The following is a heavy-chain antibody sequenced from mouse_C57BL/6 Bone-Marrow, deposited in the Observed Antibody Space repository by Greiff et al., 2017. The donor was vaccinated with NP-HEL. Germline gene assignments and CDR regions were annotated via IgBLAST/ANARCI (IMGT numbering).Heavy chain of an antibody. CDR3: ARGGLYGNYGAMDY. D-gene: IGHD2-1*01. J-gene: IGHJ4*01. CDR2: INPNYGTT. CDR1: GYSFTDYN. V-gene: IGHV1-39*01. Sequence: VQLKESGPELVKPGASVKISCKASGYSFTDYNMNWVKQSNGKSLEWIGVINPNYGTTSYNQKFKGKATLTVDQSSSTAYMQLNSLTSEDSAVYYCARGGLYGNYGAMDYWGQGTSVTVSS.